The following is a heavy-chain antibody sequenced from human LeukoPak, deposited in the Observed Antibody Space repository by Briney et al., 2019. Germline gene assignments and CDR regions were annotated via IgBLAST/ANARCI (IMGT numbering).Heavy chain of an antibody. Sequence: GGSLRLSCAASGFTFSSYPMHWVRQAPGKGLEWVAVISYDGSEKHYADPVKGRFTISRDDSKNTLYLQMNSLRAEDTAVYYCAREGSSGYYPYWGQGILVTVSS. CDR2: ISYDGSEK. D-gene: IGHD3-22*01. J-gene: IGHJ4*02. V-gene: IGHV3-30-3*01. CDR3: AREGSSGYYPY. CDR1: GFTFSSYP.